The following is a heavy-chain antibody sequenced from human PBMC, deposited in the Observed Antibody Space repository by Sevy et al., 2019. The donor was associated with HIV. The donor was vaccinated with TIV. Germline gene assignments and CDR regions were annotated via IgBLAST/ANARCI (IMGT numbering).Heavy chain of an antibody. CDR1: GYTLTKLS. V-gene: IGHV1-24*01. D-gene: IGHD3-22*01. CDR3: ASAREYYEDSSGYLDY. CDR2: FDPEDGET. Sequence: ASVKVSCKVSGYTLTKLSMHWVRQAPGKRLEWMGRFDPEDGETIYAQKFQGRVTMTEDTSTDTVYMELSSLRYEDTAVYYCASAREYYEDSSGYLDYWGQGTLVTVSS. J-gene: IGHJ4*02.